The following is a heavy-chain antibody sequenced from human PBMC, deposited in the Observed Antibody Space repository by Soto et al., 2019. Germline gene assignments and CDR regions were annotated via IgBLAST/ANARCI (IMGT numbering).Heavy chain of an antibody. V-gene: IGHV4-31*03. Sequence: SETLSLTCTVSGGSISSGGYYWSWIRQHPGKGLEWIGYIYYSGSTYYNPSLKSRVTISVDTSKNQFTLKLSSVTAADTAVYYCARGEGAAMALDHFDYWGQGTLVTVSS. CDR2: IYYSGST. CDR1: GGSISSGGYY. CDR3: ARGEGAAMALDHFDY. D-gene: IGHD5-18*01. J-gene: IGHJ4*02.